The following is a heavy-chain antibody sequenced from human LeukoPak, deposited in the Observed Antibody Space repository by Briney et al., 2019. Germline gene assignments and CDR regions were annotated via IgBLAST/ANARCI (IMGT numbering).Heavy chain of an antibody. D-gene: IGHD1-1*01. J-gene: IGHJ4*02. V-gene: IGHV3-64*01. Sequence: GGSLRLSCAASGFTFSSYAMHWVRQAPGKGLEYVSAISSNGGSTYYANSVKGRFTISRDNSKNTLYLQMGSLRAEDMAVYYCARDYPGTTGRFDYWGQGTLVTVSS. CDR2: ISSNGGST. CDR3: ARDYPGTTGRFDY. CDR1: GFTFSSYA.